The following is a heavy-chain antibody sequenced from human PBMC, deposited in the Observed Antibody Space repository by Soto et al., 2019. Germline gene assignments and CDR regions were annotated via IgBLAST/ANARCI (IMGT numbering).Heavy chain of an antibody. V-gene: IGHV4-4*02. J-gene: IGHJ4*02. CDR2: IYHNGNS. CDR1: GASISSNW. CDR3: ARHISVPTTRGFDY. D-gene: IGHD4-17*01. Sequence: QVHLQESGPGLVKPSGTLSLTCDVSGASISSNWWSWVRQPPGKGLEWVGEIYHNGNSHYNPSLEGRATMSMDMSKNKISLRLTSVTAADTAVYYCARHISVPTTRGFDYWGQGALVPVSS.